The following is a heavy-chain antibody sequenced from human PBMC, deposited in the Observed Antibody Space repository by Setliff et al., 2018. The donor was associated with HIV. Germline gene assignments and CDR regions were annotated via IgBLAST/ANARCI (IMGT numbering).Heavy chain of an antibody. CDR2: MCHGGST. CDR1: GYSISSDYC. Sequence: TSETLSLTCGVSGYSISSDYCWGWIRQPPGKGLEWIGNMCHGGSTNYNPSLKSRVTMSVDTSKNQFSLKLSSVTAADTAVYYCARGRRGLGLDVWGQGTLVTVSS. D-gene: IGHD3-16*01. V-gene: IGHV4-38-2*01. J-gene: IGHJ4*02. CDR3: ARGRRGLGLDV.